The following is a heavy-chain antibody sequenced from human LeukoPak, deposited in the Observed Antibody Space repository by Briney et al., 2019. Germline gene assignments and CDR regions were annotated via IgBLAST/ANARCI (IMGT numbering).Heavy chain of an antibody. CDR2: IYYSGST. J-gene: IGHJ4*02. CDR3: ARHPLTRVVTPSYFVY. Sequence: SETLSLTCTVSGGSISSYYWSWIRQPPGKGLEWIGYIYYSGSTNYNPSLKSRVTISVDTSKNKFSLKLSSVTAADTAVYYCARHPLTRVVTPSYFVYGGRGTLSPSPQ. D-gene: IGHD4-23*01. V-gene: IGHV4-59*08. CDR1: GGSISSYY.